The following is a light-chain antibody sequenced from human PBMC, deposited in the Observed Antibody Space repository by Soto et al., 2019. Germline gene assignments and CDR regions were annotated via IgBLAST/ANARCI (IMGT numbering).Light chain of an antibody. CDR1: QGIASN. Sequence: IVMTQSPATLSVSPGERVTLSCRASQGIASNLAWYQQNPGQAPRLLIYGASTRATGIPASFSGSESGTEFTLTISSLQSEDFAVYYCQQYNNWPLTFGGGTKVEIK. CDR2: GAS. CDR3: QQYNNWPLT. J-gene: IGKJ4*01. V-gene: IGKV3-15*01.